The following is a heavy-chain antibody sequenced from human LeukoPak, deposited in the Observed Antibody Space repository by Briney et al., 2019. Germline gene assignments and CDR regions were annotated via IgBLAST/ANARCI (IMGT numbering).Heavy chain of an antibody. Sequence: GGSLRLSCAASGFTLGNYGMSWVRQAPGKGLEWVSGINWNGGSTGYADSVEGRFTISRDNAKNSQYLQMNSLRVEDTALYYCARAQTYGDSRLLLDYWGQGTLVTVSS. D-gene: IGHD2-21*02. CDR3: ARAQTYGDSRLLLDY. V-gene: IGHV3-20*04. CDR2: INWNGGST. J-gene: IGHJ4*02. CDR1: GFTLGNYG.